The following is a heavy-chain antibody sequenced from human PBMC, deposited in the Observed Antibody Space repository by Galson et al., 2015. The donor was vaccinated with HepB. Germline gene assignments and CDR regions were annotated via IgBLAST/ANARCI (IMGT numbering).Heavy chain of an antibody. CDR1: GFTFSSYA. Sequence: SLRLSCAASGFTFSSYAMSWVRQAPGKGLEWVSAISGSGGSTYYADSVKGRFTISRDNSKNTLYLQMNSLRAEDTAVYYCAKDVEGYSYEFDYWGQGTLVTVSS. V-gene: IGHV3-23*01. CDR2: ISGSGGST. J-gene: IGHJ4*02. D-gene: IGHD5-18*01. CDR3: AKDVEGYSYEFDY.